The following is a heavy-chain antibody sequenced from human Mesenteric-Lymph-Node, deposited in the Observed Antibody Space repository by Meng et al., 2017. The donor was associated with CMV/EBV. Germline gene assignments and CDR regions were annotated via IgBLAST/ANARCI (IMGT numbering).Heavy chain of an antibody. CDR3: AKDRELKYYYGSGPHYYFDY. V-gene: IGHV3-53*01. J-gene: IGHJ4*02. D-gene: IGHD3-10*01. CDR1: GFTVSTNH. CDR2: IYTGAST. Sequence: GGSLRLSCAASGFTVSTNHMSWVRQAPGKGLEWVSVIYTGASTYYADSVKGRFTISRDNSKNTLYLQMNSLRAEDTAVYYCAKDRELKYYYGSGPHYYFDYWGQGTLVTVSS.